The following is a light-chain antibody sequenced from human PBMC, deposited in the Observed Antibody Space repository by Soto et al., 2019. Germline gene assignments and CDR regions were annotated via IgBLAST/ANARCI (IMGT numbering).Light chain of an antibody. V-gene: IGKV3-11*01. Sequence: DIVLTQSPATLSLSPGDRATLSCRASQSVDGYLVWYQQKPGQAPRLLIYDTSNRATGIPARFSGGGSGTDFTLTISSLEPEDFAIYYCQQRNNWPPPLTFGGGTKVEIK. CDR2: DTS. CDR3: QQRNNWPPPLT. CDR1: QSVDGY. J-gene: IGKJ4*01.